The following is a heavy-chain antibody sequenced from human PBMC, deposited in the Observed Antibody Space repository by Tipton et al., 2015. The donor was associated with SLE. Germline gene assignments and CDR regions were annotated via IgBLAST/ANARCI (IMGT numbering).Heavy chain of an antibody. Sequence: TLSLTCAVSGGSISSGGYSWSWIRQPPGKGLEWIGYIYYSGGTYYNPSLKSRVTISVDTSKNQFSLKLSSVTAADTAVYYCARGGYSSSYDYWGQGTRVTVSS. CDR2: IYYSGGT. V-gene: IGHV4-30-2*01. D-gene: IGHD6-19*01. CDR3: ARGGYSSSYDY. J-gene: IGHJ4*02. CDR1: GGSISSGGYS.